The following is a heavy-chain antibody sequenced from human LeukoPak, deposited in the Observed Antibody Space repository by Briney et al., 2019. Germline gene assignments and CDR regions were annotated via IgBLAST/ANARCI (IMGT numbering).Heavy chain of an antibody. D-gene: IGHD6-6*01. V-gene: IGHV3-21*01. Sequence: GGSLRLSCAASGFAFSSYSMNWVRQAPGKGLEWVSSISSSSSYIYYADSVKGRFTISRDNAKNSLYLQMNSLRAEDTAVYYCARWGTQGGELVAVDYWGQGTLVTVSS. CDR2: ISSSSSYI. CDR3: ARWGTQGGELVAVDY. J-gene: IGHJ4*02. CDR1: GFAFSSYS.